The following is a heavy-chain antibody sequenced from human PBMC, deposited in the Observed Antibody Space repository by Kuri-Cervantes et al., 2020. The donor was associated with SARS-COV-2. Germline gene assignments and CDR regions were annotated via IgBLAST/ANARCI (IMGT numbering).Heavy chain of an antibody. CDR2: INHSGST. Sequence: SETLSLTCAVYGGSFSGCYWSWIRQPPGKGLEWIGEINHSGSTNYNPSLKSRVTISVDTSKNQFSLKLSSVTAADTAVYYCAFQDTRSGGSSWAFDIWGQGTMVTVSS. J-gene: IGHJ3*02. D-gene: IGHD2-15*01. V-gene: IGHV4-34*01. CDR3: AFQDTRSGGSSWAFDI. CDR1: GGSFSGCY.